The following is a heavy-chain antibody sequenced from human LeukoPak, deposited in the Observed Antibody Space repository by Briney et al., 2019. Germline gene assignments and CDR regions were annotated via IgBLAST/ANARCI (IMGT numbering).Heavy chain of an antibody. CDR1: GGSIGSYY. D-gene: IGHD2-15*01. Sequence: PSETLSLTCTVSGGSIGSYYWTWIRQSAGEGLEWIGRMYSSGSTNYNPSLKSRVTMSVDTSKNQVSLRLISVTAADAAVYYCARVSSGGRYDYWGQGTLVTVSS. J-gene: IGHJ4*02. CDR3: ARVSSGGRYDY. V-gene: IGHV4-4*07. CDR2: MYSSGST.